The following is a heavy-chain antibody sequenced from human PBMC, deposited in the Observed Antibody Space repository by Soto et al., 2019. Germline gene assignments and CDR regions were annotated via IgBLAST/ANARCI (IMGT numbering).Heavy chain of an antibody. CDR1: GYPLTNYA. CDR2: INSANGNT. D-gene: IGHD3-16*01. J-gene: IGHJ4*02. V-gene: IGHV1-3*01. Sequence: ASVKVSCKASGYPLTNYAIHWVRQAPGQRLEWMGWINSANGNTQYSQKFQGRLTITRDTSASTGTMDLSSLRSEDTAVYYCARGGGGLRLGELPFFDYWGQGTLVTVSS. CDR3: ARGGGGLRLGELPFFDY.